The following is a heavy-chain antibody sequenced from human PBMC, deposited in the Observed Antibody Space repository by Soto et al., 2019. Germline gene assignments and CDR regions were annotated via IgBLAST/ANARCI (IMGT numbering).Heavy chain of an antibody. CDR1: GGSISSSSYY. D-gene: IGHD3-22*01. V-gene: IGHV4-39*01. J-gene: IGHJ4*02. CDR2: IYYSGST. CDR3: ARVGYYYDSSGYYDLAIDY. Sequence: SETLSLTCTVSGGSISSSSYYWGWIRQPPGKGMEWIGSIYYSGSTYYNTSLKSRVTISVDTSKNQFSLKLSSVTAADTAVYYCARVGYYYDSSGYYDLAIDYWGQG.